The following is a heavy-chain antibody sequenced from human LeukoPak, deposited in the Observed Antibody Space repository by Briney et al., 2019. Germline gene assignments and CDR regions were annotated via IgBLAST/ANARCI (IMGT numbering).Heavy chain of an antibody. CDR1: GFTFSSAW. CDR2: IKSKVDGGTT. V-gene: IGHV3-15*07. J-gene: IGHJ4*02. Sequence: GGSLRLSCAPSGFTFSSAWMHWVRQAPGKGLEWVGRIKSKVDGGTTDYAAHVKGRFTISRDDLENMLYLQMNSLKTEDTAVYYCIADTPPWNPYGLDYWGQGTLVTVSS. CDR3: IADTPPWNPYGLDY. D-gene: IGHD1-1*01.